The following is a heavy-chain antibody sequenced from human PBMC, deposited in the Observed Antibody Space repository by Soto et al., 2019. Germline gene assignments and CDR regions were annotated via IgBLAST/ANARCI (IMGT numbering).Heavy chain of an antibody. CDR1: GFTFTSSA. V-gene: IGHV1-58*02. CDR2: IVVGSGNT. Sequence: ASVKVSCKASGFTFTSSAMQWVRQARGQRLEWIGWIVVGSGNTNYTQKFQERVAITRDMSTSTAYMELSSLRSEDTGVYYCAAGNLRGYSGYDYAFDIWGQGTMVTVSS. D-gene: IGHD5-12*01. CDR3: AAGNLRGYSGYDYAFDI. J-gene: IGHJ3*02.